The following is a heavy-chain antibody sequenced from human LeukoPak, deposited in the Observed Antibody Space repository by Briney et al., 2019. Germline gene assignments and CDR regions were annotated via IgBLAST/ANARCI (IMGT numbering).Heavy chain of an antibody. CDR3: VRDPSYGSSRYYYMDV. CDR2: ISSSSFKI. CDR1: EFTFVRYA. J-gene: IGHJ6*03. V-gene: IGHV3-48*04. D-gene: IGHD6-13*01. Sequence: PGGSLRLSCAASEFTFVRYAMNWVRQAPGKGLGWVSYISSSSFKIGYADSVKGRFTISRDNSKNSLYLQMDSLRVEDTAVYYCVRDPSYGSSRYYYMDVWGKGTTVTVSS.